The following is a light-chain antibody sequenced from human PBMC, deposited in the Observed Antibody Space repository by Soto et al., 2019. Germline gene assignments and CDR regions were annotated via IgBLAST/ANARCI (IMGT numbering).Light chain of an antibody. V-gene: IGKV4-1*01. J-gene: IGKJ1*01. CDR2: WAS. CDR3: QQYYSTPQT. CDR1: QSILYSSNNKNY. Sequence: IVMTQSPDSLAVSLGERATINCKSSQSILYSSNNKNYLAWYQQKPGQPPKLLIYWASTRESVVPDRFSGSGSGTDFTLTISSLKAEDVAVDYCQQYYSTPQTFGQGTKVEIK.